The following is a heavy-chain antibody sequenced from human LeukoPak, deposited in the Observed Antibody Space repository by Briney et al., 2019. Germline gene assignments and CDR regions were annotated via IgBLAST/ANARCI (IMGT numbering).Heavy chain of an antibody. V-gene: IGHV3-23*01. D-gene: IGHD3-22*01. J-gene: IGHJ4*02. CDR3: AKGSYYDSSGSFYFDY. CDR2: ISGSGDNT. Sequence: PGGSLRLSCAASKFAFSSYAMSWVRQAPGKGLEWVSGISGSGDNTYYADSVKGRFTISRDNSKNTLYVQVNSLGTEDTAAYYSAKGSYYDSSGSFYFDYWGQGTLVTVSS. CDR1: KFAFSSYA.